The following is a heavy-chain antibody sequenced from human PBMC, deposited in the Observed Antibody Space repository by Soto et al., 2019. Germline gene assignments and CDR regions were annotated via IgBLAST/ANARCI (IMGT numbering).Heavy chain of an antibody. CDR2: INVGSGNT. J-gene: IGHJ4*02. CDR3: SRSALTPFAY. Sequence: ASVKVSCKASGYTFSNYAIHWVRQAPGQRLECLGWINVGSGNTKYSQKFQGRVTITWDTSASTAYMQLSSLRYEDTAVYYCSRSALTPFAYWGPGTLVTVPQ. V-gene: IGHV1-3*01. CDR1: GYTFSNYA. D-gene: IGHD6-25*01.